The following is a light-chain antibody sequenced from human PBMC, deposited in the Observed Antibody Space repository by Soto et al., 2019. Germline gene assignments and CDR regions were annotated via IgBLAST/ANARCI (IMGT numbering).Light chain of an antibody. Sequence: QSAPAQPASVSGSPGQSITMSCTGTSSDDGGYKFVSWYQQYPGKAPRLILYEVSNRPSGVSDRFSGSKSGNSASLTISGLQAEDEADYYCSSYTLRNTLVLFGGGTKLTVL. V-gene: IGLV2-14*01. J-gene: IGLJ3*02. CDR2: EVS. CDR1: SSDDGGYKF. CDR3: SSYTLRNTLVL.